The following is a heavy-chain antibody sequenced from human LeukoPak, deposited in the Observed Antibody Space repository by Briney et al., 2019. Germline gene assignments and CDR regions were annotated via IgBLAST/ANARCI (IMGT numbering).Heavy chain of an antibody. D-gene: IGHD5-18*01. V-gene: IGHV3-66*01. CDR1: GFTVSSKY. J-gene: IGHJ4*02. CDR2: FYSGGST. Sequence: GGSLRLSCAASGFTVSSKYMSWFRQAPGKGLEWVSVFYSGGSTFYADSVKGRFTISRDSSKNTLYLQMNSLRVEDTAVYYCARAGVDAGYSYGGDFFDSWGQGTLVTVSS. CDR3: ARAGVDAGYSYGGDFFDS.